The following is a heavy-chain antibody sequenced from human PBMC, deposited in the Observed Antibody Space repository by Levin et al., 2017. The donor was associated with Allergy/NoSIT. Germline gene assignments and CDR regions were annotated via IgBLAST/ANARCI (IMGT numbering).Heavy chain of an antibody. CDR3: ARRGGGAWEGYYFDY. D-gene: IGHD1-26*01. V-gene: IGHV4-4*02. CDR1: GASISSNNW. Sequence: ASETLSLTCAVSGASISSNNWWSWVRQPPGKGLECIGEIFHTGRTNYNPSLKSRVTISVDKSKNQFSLKVTSVTAADTAVYYCARRGGGAWEGYYFDYWGQGTLVTVSS. J-gene: IGHJ4*02. CDR2: IFHTGRT.